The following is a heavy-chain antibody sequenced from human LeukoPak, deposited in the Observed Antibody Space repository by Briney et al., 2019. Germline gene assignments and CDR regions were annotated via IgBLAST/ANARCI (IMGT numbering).Heavy chain of an antibody. V-gene: IGHV4-4*09. CDR3: AGRGHRYSRN. CDR1: GDSASSGY. CDR2: IYDSGIT. D-gene: IGHD2-15*01. Sequence: SETLSPTCPVSGDSASSGYWNWIRQPPGKGLEWIGYIYDSGITDYSPSLKSRLTMSVDASNNQFSLTLSSVTAADTAVYYCAGRGHRYSRNWGQGILVTVSS. J-gene: IGHJ1*01.